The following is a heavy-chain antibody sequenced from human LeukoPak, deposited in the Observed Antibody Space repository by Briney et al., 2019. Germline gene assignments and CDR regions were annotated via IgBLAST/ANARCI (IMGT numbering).Heavy chain of an antibody. V-gene: IGHV4-30-4*01. CDR2: IYYSGIT. Sequence: PSETLSLTCTVSGGSISSDDYYWSWIRQPPGKGLEWIGYIYYSGITYYNPSLKSRVTISVDTSKNQFSLKLSSVTAADTAVYYCARTFSESYYYYGMDVWGQGTTVTVSS. J-gene: IGHJ6*02. CDR1: GGSISSDDYY. D-gene: IGHD1-26*01. CDR3: ARTFSESYYYYGMDV.